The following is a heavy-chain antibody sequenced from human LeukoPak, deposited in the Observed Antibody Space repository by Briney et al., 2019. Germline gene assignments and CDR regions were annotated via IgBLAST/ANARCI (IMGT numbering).Heavy chain of an antibody. D-gene: IGHD5-24*01. CDR2: IKQDGSER. Sequence: GGSLRLSCAASGFTFSSYWMSWVRQAPGKGLEWVANIKQDGSERYYVDSVKGRFTISRGNAKNSLYLQMNSLRAEDTAVYYCARGRDGYRTYYFDYWGQGTLVTVSS. V-gene: IGHV3-7*01. CDR1: GFTFSSYW. J-gene: IGHJ4*02. CDR3: ARGRDGYRTYYFDY.